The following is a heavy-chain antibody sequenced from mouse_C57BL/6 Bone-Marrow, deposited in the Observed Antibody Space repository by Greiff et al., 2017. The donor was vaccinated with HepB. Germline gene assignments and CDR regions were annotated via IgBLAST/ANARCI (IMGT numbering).Heavy chain of an antibody. Sequence: DVKLQESGAELVKPGASVKLSCTASGFNIKDYYMHWVKQRTEQGLEWIGRIDPEDGETKYAPKFQGKATITADTSSNTAYLQLSSLTSEDTAVYYCARLAVVAKDYAMDYWGQGTSVTVSS. CDR2: IDPEDGET. J-gene: IGHJ4*01. CDR1: GFNIKDYY. CDR3: ARLAVVAKDYAMDY. D-gene: IGHD1-1*01. V-gene: IGHV14-2*01.